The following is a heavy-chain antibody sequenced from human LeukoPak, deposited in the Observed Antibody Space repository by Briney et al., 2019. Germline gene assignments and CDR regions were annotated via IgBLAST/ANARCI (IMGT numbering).Heavy chain of an antibody. CDR3: ARDPGLDAFDI. Sequence: GASVKVSCKASGYTFIGYYMHWVRQAPGQGLEWMGWINPNSGGTYYAQKFQGRLTMTRDTSISTAYMELSRLRSDDTAVYYCARDPGLDAFDIWGQGTLVTVSS. D-gene: IGHD3-16*01. V-gene: IGHV1-2*02. CDR1: GYTFIGYY. CDR2: INPNSGGT. J-gene: IGHJ3*02.